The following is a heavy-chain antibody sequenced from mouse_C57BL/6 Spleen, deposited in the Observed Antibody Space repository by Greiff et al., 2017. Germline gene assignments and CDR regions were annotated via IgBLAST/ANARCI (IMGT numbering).Heavy chain of an antibody. Sequence: VQLKQSGPELVKPGASVKIACKASGYTFTDYNMDWVKQSHGKSLEWIGDINPNNGGTIYNQKFKGKATLTVDKSSSTAYMELRSLTSEDTAVYYCARRNLGSAMDYWGQGTSVTVSS. D-gene: IGHD2-1*01. J-gene: IGHJ4*01. CDR3: ARRNLGSAMDY. CDR2: INPNNGGT. V-gene: IGHV1-18*01. CDR1: GYTFTDYN.